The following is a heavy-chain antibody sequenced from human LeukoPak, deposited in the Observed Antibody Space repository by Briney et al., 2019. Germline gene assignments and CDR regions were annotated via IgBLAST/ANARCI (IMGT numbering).Heavy chain of an antibody. CDR2: ISSSSSYI. V-gene: IGHV3-21*04. CDR1: GFTFSSYS. D-gene: IGHD2-8*02. CDR3: ATYRQVLLPFES. J-gene: IGHJ4*02. Sequence: GGSLRLSCAASGFTFSSYSMNWVRQAPGKGLEWVSSISSSSSYIYYADSVKGRFTISRDNAKSTLSLQMNSLRAEDTAIYYCATYRQVLLPFESWGQGTLVTVSS.